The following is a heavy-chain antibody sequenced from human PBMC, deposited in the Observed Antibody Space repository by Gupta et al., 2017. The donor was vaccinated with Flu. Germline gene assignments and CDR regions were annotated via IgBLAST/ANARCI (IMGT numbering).Heavy chain of an antibody. D-gene: IGHD3-10*01. CDR3: ARDTGDRDGMDV. J-gene: IGHJ6*02. Sequence: DYYIGWIRQAPGKGLGWVSNISSSGATIYYADSVKGRFTISRDNAKNSLYLQIKSLRVEDTAVYYCARDTGDRDGMDVWGQGTTVTGSS. CDR1: DYY. CDR2: ISSSGATI. V-gene: IGHV3-11*01.